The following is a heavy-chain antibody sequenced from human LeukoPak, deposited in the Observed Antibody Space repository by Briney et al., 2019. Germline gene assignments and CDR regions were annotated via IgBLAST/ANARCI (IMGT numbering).Heavy chain of an antibody. CDR3: ARAKPKNMVRGLIMRRESRYYFDY. CDR1: GFTFSSYS. J-gene: IGHJ4*02. V-gene: IGHV3-21*04. D-gene: IGHD3-10*01. Sequence: PGGSLRLSCAASGFTFSSYSMNWVRQAPGKGLEWVSSISTSSSYIYYADSVKGRFTISRDNAKKSLFLQINSLRAEDTAVYYCARAKPKNMVRGLIMRRESRYYFDYWGQGTLVTVSS. CDR2: ISTSSSYI.